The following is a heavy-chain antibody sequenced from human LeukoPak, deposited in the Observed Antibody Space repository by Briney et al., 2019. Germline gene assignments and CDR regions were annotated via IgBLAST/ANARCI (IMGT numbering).Heavy chain of an antibody. CDR2: INYSGST. J-gene: IGHJ4*02. CDR1: GGSISSSSYY. Sequence: SETLSLTCTVSGGSISSSSYYWGWIRPPPGKGLEWIGSINYSGSTYYNPSLKSRVTISVDTSKNQFSLKLSSVTDADTAVYYCAGTGIGTVFDYWGQGTLVTVSS. V-gene: IGHV4-39*01. D-gene: IGHD1-7*01. CDR3: AGTGIGTVFDY.